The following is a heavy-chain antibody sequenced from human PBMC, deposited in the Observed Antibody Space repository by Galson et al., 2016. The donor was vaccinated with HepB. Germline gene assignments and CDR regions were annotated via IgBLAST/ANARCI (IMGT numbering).Heavy chain of an antibody. Sequence: SLRLSCAASGFIFSNYRMHWVRQAPGKGLEWISYISSNGTTRHYADSVKGRFTVSRDYSKNSLSLQMNSLRAQDTAVYYCARDSSSGYVIDAFDIWGQGTMVTVSS. V-gene: IGHV3-48*04. D-gene: IGHD5-12*01. J-gene: IGHJ3*02. CDR3: ARDSSSGYVIDAFDI. CDR1: GFIFSNYR. CDR2: ISSNGTTR.